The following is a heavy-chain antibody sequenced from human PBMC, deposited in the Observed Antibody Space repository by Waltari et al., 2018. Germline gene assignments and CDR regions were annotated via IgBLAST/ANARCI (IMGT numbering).Heavy chain of an antibody. Sequence: QVQLVQSGAAVRKPGSSVKVSCKASGGTFSSYTLSWVRQAPGQGLEWMGRISPILGITNYAQKFQGRVTITADKSTSTAYMELSSLRSEDTAVYYCARNYGDYGGDFDYWGQGTLVTVSS. CDR1: GGTFSSYT. CDR2: ISPILGIT. J-gene: IGHJ4*02. CDR3: ARNYGDYGGDFDY. V-gene: IGHV1-69*02. D-gene: IGHD4-17*01.